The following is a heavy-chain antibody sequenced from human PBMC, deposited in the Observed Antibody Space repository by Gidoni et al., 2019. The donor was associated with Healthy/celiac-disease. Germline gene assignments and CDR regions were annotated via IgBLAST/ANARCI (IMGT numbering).Heavy chain of an antibody. D-gene: IGHD2-15*01. V-gene: IGHV1-18*01. CDR1: GYTFTSYG. CDR3: ARDLFTRLYYFDY. J-gene: IGHJ4*02. CDR2: ISAYNGNT. Sequence: QVQLVPSGAEVTNPGASVKVSCQASGYTFTSYGISWVPQAPGKGLEWMGWISAYNGNTNYAQKLQGRVTMTTDTSTSTAYMELRSLRSDDTAVYYCARDLFTRLYYFDYWGQGTLVTVSS.